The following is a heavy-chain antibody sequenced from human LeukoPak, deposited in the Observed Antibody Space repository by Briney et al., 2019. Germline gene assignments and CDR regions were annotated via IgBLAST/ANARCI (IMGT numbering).Heavy chain of an antibody. J-gene: IGHJ4*02. CDR1: GASLSSYY. Sequence: PSETLSLTCNVSGASLSSYYWGWIRQSPGKGLEWLGYISDTGKTDYNPSLKSRGTLSLDVSKNQFSLRLTSVTAADTAVYYCVTGYYEPFDNWGQGTLVFVSS. CDR3: VTGYYEPFDN. D-gene: IGHD3-3*01. CDR2: ISDTGKT. V-gene: IGHV4-59*01.